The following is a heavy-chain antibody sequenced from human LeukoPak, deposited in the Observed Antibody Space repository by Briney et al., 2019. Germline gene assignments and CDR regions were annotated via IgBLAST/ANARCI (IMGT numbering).Heavy chain of an antibody. CDR3: AKGRFTQSIFDG. J-gene: IGHJ4*02. V-gene: IGHV3-23*01. CDR2: IRGDGGS. Sequence: ETLSLTCTVSGGSISSYYWSWIRQPAGKGLEWVSGIRGDGGSYYAASVKGRFTISRDNSKNTVSLQLNSLKVEDTALYYCAKGRFTQSIFDGWGQGTLVTVSS. D-gene: IGHD3-10*01. CDR1: GGSISSYY.